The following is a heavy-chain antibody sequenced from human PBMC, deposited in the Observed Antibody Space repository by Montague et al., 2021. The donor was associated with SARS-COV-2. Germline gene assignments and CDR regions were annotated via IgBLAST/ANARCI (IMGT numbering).Heavy chain of an antibody. Sequence: DSVKCRFTISRDNSKNTLYLQMSSLRAEDTAVYYCARESSIDEKGMGLDYWGQGTLVTVSS. CDR3: ARESSIDEKGMGLDY. V-gene: IGHV3-30*15. D-gene: IGHD5-24*01. J-gene: IGHJ4*02.